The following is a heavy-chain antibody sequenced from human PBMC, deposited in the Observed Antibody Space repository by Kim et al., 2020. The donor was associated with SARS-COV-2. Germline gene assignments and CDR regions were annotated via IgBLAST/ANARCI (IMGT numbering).Heavy chain of an antibody. D-gene: IGHD2-15*01. CDR3: ARGDGYCSGGSCELYYHSAMDV. CDR1: AGSFSGYY. CDR2: ISHSGST. V-gene: IGHV4-34*01. Sequence: SETLSLTCGVYAGSFSGYYWSWIRQPPWKGLEWIGEISHSGSTNYNPSLESRVTISVDTSKNQFSLKLSSVTAADTAVYYCARGDGYCSGGSCELYYHSAMDVWGQGTTVTVSS. J-gene: IGHJ6*02.